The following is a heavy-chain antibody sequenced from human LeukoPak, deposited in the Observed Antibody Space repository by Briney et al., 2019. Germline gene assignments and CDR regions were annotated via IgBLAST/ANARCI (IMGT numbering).Heavy chain of an antibody. CDR3: ARLTADYYYYGMDV. Sequence: PGGSLRLSCAASGFTFSNYEMNWVRQAPGKGLEWVSYISRSSSSLYHAESAKGRFTISRDNAKNSLYLQMNSLRAEDTAVYYCARLTADYYYYGMDVWGQGTTVTVSS. V-gene: IGHV3-48*03. J-gene: IGHJ6*02. CDR1: GFTFSNYE. CDR2: ISRSSSSL.